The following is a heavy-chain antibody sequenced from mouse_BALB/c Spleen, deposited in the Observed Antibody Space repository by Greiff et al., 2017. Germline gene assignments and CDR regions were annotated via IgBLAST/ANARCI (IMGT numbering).Heavy chain of an antibody. Sequence: LQQPGSELVRPGASVKLSCKASGYTFTSYWMHWVKQRPGQGLEWIGNIYPGGGYTNYNEKFKGKATLTADTSSSTAYMQLSSLTSEDSAVYFCATGGYYFDYWGQGTTLTVSS. CDR3: ATGGYYFDY. D-gene: IGHD4-1*01. J-gene: IGHJ2*01. CDR2: IYPGGGYT. V-gene: IGHV1S22*01. CDR1: GYTFTSYW.